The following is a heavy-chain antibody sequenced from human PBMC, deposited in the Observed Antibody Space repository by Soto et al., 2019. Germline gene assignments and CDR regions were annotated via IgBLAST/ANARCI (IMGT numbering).Heavy chain of an antibody. CDR1: GGTFSSYT. Sequence: QVQLVQSGAEVKKPGSSVKVSCKASGGTFSSYTISWVRQAPGQGLEWMGRIIPILGIANYAQKFHGRVTITADKSTSTSYMELSSLRSEDTAVYYCARDLGFSPQVVPAAIWFDPWGQGTLVTVSS. V-gene: IGHV1-69*08. CDR3: ARDLGFSPQVVPAAIWFDP. J-gene: IGHJ5*02. D-gene: IGHD2-2*01. CDR2: IIPILGIA.